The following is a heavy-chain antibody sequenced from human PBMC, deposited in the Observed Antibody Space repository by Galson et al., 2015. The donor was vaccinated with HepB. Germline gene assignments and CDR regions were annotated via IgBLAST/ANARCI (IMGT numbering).Heavy chain of an antibody. Sequence: SVKVSCKASGYTFTSYVINWVRQAPGQGLEWMGGINTYTGTPTYAQGFTGRFVFSLDTSVSTAYLQISSLKTEDTAVYYCARVTSIYDFSSRAYSYYYYGMDVWGQGTTVAVSS. V-gene: IGHV7-4-1*02. CDR1: GYTFTSYV. D-gene: IGHD6-19*01. CDR2: INTYTGTP. CDR3: ARVTSIYDFSSRAYSYYYYGMDV. J-gene: IGHJ6*02.